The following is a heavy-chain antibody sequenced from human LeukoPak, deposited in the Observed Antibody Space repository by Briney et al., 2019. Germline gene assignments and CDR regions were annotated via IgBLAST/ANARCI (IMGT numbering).Heavy chain of an antibody. Sequence: PGRSLRLSCAASGFTFSSYAMHWVRQAPGKGLEWVAVISYDGSNKYYADSVKGRFTISRDNSKNTLYLQMNSLRAEDTAVYYCARGLAAGSYYGPVDYWGQGTLVTVSS. CDR3: ARGLAAGSYYGPVDY. D-gene: IGHD1-26*01. CDR1: GFTFSSYA. J-gene: IGHJ4*02. CDR2: ISYDGSNK. V-gene: IGHV3-30*04.